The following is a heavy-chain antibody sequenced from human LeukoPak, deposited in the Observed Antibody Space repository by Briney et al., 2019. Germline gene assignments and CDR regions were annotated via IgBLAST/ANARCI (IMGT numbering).Heavy chain of an antibody. J-gene: IGHJ6*02. CDR1: GFTFSSYG. CDR2: ISYDGSNK. D-gene: IGHD5-24*01. V-gene: IGHV3-30*03. CDR3: ARLDVDRYCYYGMDV. Sequence: GALRLSFAASGFTFSSYGMHWVRQAPGKGLEWVAVISYDGSNKYYADSVKGRFTISRDNSKNTLYLQMNSLRAEDTAVYYCARLDVDRYCYYGMDVWGQGTTVTVSS.